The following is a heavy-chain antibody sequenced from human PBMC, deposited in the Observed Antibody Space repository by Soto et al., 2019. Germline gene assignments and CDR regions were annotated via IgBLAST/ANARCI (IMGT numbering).Heavy chain of an antibody. D-gene: IGHD2-2*01. J-gene: IGHJ6*02. Sequence: SQTLSLTCAISGDSVSSNSAAWNWIRQSPSRGLEWLGRTYYRSKWYNDYAVSVKSRITINPDTSKNQFSLQLNSVTPEDTAVYYCARDRNIVVVPAAGMGYYYYGMDVWGQGTTVTVSS. CDR2: TYYRSKWYN. CDR3: ARDRNIVVVPAAGMGYYYYGMDV. CDR1: GDSVSSNSAA. V-gene: IGHV6-1*01.